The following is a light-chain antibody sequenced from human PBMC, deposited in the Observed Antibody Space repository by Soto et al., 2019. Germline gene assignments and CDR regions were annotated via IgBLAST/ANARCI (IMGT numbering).Light chain of an antibody. Sequence: EIVMTQSPATLSVSPGEGATLSCRASQSVSSNLAWYQQKPGQAPRLLIHGASTRATGIPARFSGSVSGTDFTLTISSLQSEDFAVYYCQQYNNWPPWTFGQGTKVEIK. CDR2: GAS. J-gene: IGKJ1*01. V-gene: IGKV3-15*01. CDR3: QQYNNWPPWT. CDR1: QSVSSN.